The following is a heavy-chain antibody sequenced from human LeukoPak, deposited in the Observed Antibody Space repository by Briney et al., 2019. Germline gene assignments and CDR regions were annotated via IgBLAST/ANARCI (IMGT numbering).Heavy chain of an antibody. CDR3: AKDSLSGSSSLDY. Sequence: SGGSLRLSCAASGFTFSSYGMHWVRQAPGKGLEWVALIWYGGSDKYYADFVKGRFTISRDNSKNTVYLQMNSLRAEDTAVYYCAKDSLSGSSSLDYWGQGTLVTVSS. CDR2: IWYGGSDK. CDR1: GFTFSSYG. J-gene: IGHJ4*02. D-gene: IGHD1-26*01. V-gene: IGHV3-30*02.